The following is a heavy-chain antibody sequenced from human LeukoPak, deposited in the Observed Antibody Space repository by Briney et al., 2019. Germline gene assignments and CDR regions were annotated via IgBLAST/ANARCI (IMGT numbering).Heavy chain of an antibody. CDR3: ARTAARRFDY. D-gene: IGHD6-6*01. CDR2: INPTGGST. CDR1: GYTFPSYF. J-gene: IGHJ4*02. Sequence: ASVNVSCKASGYTFPSYFMHWMRQAPGQGLEWMGIINPTGGSTTYAQKFQGRVTMTRDTSTSTVYMELSSLRSDDTAVYYCARTAARRFDYWGQGTLVTVSS. V-gene: IGHV1-46*01.